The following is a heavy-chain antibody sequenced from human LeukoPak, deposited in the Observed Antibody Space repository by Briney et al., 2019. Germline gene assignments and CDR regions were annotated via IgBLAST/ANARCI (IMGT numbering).Heavy chain of an antibody. D-gene: IGHD3-10*01. V-gene: IGHV3-15*01. Sequence: GASLTLSCAAAGFTYSNAWMSWGRKAPGKVPDCVGLVKSKTDGGTTDYASRVKGRFSISRDDSKNTMYLQMNSLKTEATAVYYCTTGAGGSDDAFDIWGQGTMVTV. CDR2: VKSKTDGGTT. CDR1: GFTYSNAW. CDR3: TTGAGGSDDAFDI. J-gene: IGHJ3*02.